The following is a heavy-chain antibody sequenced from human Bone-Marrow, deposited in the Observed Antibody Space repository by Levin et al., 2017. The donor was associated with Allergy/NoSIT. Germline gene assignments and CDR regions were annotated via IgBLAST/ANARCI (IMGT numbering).Heavy chain of an antibody. CDR1: GGSITSNNW. V-gene: IGHV4-4*02. J-gene: IGHJ5*02. CDR3: ARKATLTLTSWFDP. D-gene: IGHD4-17*01. Sequence: GSLRLSCAVSGGSITSNNWWSWVRQPPGKGLESIGSIYHSGVTNYNPSLKSRVTISVDKSKNHISLTLTSVTAADTAVYYCARKATLTLTSWFDPWGQGTLVTVSS. CDR2: IYHSGVT.